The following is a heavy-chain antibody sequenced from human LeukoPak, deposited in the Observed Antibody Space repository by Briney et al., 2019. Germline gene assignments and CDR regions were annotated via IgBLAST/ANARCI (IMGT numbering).Heavy chain of an antibody. Sequence: PSETLSLTCTVSGGSISDYYWSWIRQPPGPGLEWIGYIRTSGSTNYSPSLASRVTMSVDTSKNQISLKLRSVTAADTAVYYCARPHSSTDFYAFDIWGQGTMVTVSS. CDR3: ARPHSSTDFYAFDI. J-gene: IGHJ3*02. D-gene: IGHD2-2*01. CDR2: IRTSGST. CDR1: GGSISDYY. V-gene: IGHV4-4*09.